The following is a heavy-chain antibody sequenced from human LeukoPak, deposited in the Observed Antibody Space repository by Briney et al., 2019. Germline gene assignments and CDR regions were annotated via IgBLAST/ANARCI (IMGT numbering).Heavy chain of an antibody. J-gene: IGHJ4*02. D-gene: IGHD2-2*01. Sequence: PGGSLRLSCAAAGFTFSSYAMSWVRQVPGKGLEWVSVISASGAITNYADSVKGRFSISRDNSKNTLYLQMSSLRAEDTAIYYCARSPSDVKSRPRHSDNWGQGTLVTVSS. CDR3: ARSPSDVKSRPRHSDN. CDR2: ISASGAIT. CDR1: GFTFSSYA. V-gene: IGHV3-23*01.